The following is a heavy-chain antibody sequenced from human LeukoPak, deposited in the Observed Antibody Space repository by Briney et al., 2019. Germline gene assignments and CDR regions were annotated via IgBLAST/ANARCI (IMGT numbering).Heavy chain of an antibody. Sequence: APVKVSCKASGYTFTSYDINWVRQATGQGLEWMGWMNPNSGNTGYAQKFQGRVTMTRNTSISTAYMELSSLRSEDTAVYYCASWGSSYYYYGMDVWGQGTTVTVSS. J-gene: IGHJ6*02. D-gene: IGHD6-13*01. CDR3: ASWGSSYYYYGMDV. CDR1: GYTFTSYD. V-gene: IGHV1-8*01. CDR2: MNPNSGNT.